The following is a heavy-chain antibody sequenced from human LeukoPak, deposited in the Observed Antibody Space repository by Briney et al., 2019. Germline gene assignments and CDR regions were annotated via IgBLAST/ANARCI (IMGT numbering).Heavy chain of an antibody. Sequence: PGGSLRLSYAASGFIFSSYAMYWVRQAPGKGLEYVSGIHSNGGSTFYANSVKGRFTISRDNFKNTLYLQVGSLRGEDMAVYYCARAQTGATSYFFDVWGQGTLVTVSS. CDR2: IHSNGGST. V-gene: IGHV3-64*01. CDR1: GFIFSSYA. CDR3: ARAQTGATSYFFDV. J-gene: IGHJ4*02. D-gene: IGHD1-7*01.